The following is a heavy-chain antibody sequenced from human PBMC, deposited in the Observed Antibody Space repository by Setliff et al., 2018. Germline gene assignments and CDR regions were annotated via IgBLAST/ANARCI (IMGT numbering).Heavy chain of an antibody. Sequence: PSETLSLTCTVSGDSISSYYWSWIRQSPGKGLEWIGSAYYSGSTYYNPSLWSRLTMSIDTSKKQFSLRLTSVSAADTAVYYCARLRKSTPHWYFDLWGRGTLVTVSS. V-gene: IGHV4-59*01. CDR1: GDSISSYY. CDR2: AYYSGST. J-gene: IGHJ2*01. CDR3: ARLRKSTPHWYFDL.